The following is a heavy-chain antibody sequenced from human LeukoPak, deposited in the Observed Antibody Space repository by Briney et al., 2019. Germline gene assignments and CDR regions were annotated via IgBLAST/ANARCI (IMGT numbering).Heavy chain of an antibody. Sequence: PGGSLRLSCAASGFTVSRNYMSWVRQAPGKGLEWVSVIYSGGSTYYADSVKGRFTISRDNSKNTLYLQMNSLRAEDTAVYYCARLLWFGELLPYFDYWGQGTLVTVSS. V-gene: IGHV3-53*01. CDR2: IYSGGST. D-gene: IGHD3-10*01. CDR3: ARLLWFGELLPYFDY. J-gene: IGHJ4*02. CDR1: GFTVSRNY.